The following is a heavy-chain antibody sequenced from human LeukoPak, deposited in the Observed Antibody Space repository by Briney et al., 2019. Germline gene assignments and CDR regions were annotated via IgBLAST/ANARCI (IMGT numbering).Heavy chain of an antibody. D-gene: IGHD2-15*01. V-gene: IGHV3-23*01. CDR2: VSGGGDNT. CDR3: ARGIAAAAFDI. Sequence: GGSLRLSCAGSGFSFTSYAMSWVRQAPGKGLEWVSAVSGGGDNTYYADSVKGQFTISRDISKNTLYLQMNSLRAEDTAVYYCARGIAAAAFDIWGQGTMVTVSS. CDR1: GFSFTSYA. J-gene: IGHJ3*02.